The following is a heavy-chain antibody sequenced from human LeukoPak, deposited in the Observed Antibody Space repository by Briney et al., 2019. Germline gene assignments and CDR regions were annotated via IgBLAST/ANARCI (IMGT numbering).Heavy chain of an antibody. CDR3: ARDEVARGEVGY. D-gene: IGHD3-10*01. CDR1: GYSISSGYY. V-gene: IGHV4-38-2*02. J-gene: IGHJ4*02. Sequence: PSETLSLTCAVSGYSISSGYYWAWIRQTPGKGLEWIGSIYHSGSTYYNPSLKSRVTISVDTSKNQFSLRLSSVTAADTAVYYCARDEVARGEVGYWGQGILVSVSS. CDR2: IYHSGST.